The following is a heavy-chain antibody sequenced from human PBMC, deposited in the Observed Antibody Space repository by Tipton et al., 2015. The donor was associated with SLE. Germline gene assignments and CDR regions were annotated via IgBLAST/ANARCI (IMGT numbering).Heavy chain of an antibody. Sequence: TLSLTCTVSGGSISSYYWSWIRQPPGKGLEWIGYIYYSGSTNYNPSLKSRVTISVDTSKNQFSLKLSSVTAADTAVYYCARASGGLANSGPYPGWFDPWGQGTLVTVSS. D-gene: IGHD5-12*01. CDR3: ARASGGLANSGPYPGWFDP. CDR2: IYYSGST. V-gene: IGHV4-59*01. J-gene: IGHJ5*02. CDR1: GGSISSYY.